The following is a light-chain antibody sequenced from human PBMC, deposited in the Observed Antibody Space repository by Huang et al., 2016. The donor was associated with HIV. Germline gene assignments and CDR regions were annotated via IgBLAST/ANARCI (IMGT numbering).Light chain of an antibody. CDR1: QSLLHTDGKTH. J-gene: IGKJ1*01. CDR3: MQGLVSRT. Sequence: DIVMSQSPLSLSVTPGQSASISCNSSQSLLHTDGKTHLYWYLQKAGQSPQLLVYELSSRFGGVSDRFEGSGSGNNFTVTISRVQADDVGIYYCMQGLVSRTFGQGTRVDIK. CDR2: ELS. V-gene: IGKV2-29*02.